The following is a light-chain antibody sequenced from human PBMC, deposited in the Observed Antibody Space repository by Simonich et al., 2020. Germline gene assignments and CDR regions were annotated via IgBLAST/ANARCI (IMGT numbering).Light chain of an antibody. CDR2: WES. Sequence: DIVMTQSPDSLAVSLGERATINCKSSQSVLYSSNNKNYLAWYQQKPGQPPKLLIYWESTRGSGVPDRFSGSGSGTDFTLTISSLQAEDGAVYYCQQYYSTPKTFGQGTKVEIK. V-gene: IGKV4-1*01. CDR3: QQYYSTPKT. J-gene: IGKJ1*01. CDR1: QSVLYSSNNKNY.